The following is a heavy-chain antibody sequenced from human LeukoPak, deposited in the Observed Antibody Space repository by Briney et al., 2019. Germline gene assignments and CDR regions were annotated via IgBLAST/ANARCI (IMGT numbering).Heavy chain of an antibody. CDR2: VNPNSGGT. CDR3: ARGRITMIRGVNY. CDR1: GYTFTGYY. D-gene: IGHD3-10*01. J-gene: IGHJ4*02. V-gene: IGHV1-2*02. Sequence: ASVKVSCKASGYTFTGYYMHWVRQAPGQGLEWMGWVNPNSGGTNYAQKFQGRVTMTRDTSISTAYMELSRLRSDDTAVYYCARGRITMIRGVNYWGQGTLVTVSS.